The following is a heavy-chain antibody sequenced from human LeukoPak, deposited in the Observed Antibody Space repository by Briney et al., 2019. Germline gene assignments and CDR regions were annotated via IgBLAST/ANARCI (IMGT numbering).Heavy chain of an antibody. Sequence: GGSLRLSCAGAGFTFTKYAMSWVRQAPGKGPEWVSGISASGGSVYYADSVKGRFTISRDDSKNTLYLQMNGLRVEDTAVYYCAKDPNGDYVGGVEMRGPGKIVTVSS. CDR3: AKDPNGDYVGGVEM. V-gene: IGHV3-23*01. D-gene: IGHD4-17*01. CDR1: GFTFTKYA. J-gene: IGHJ3*01. CDR2: ISASGGSV.